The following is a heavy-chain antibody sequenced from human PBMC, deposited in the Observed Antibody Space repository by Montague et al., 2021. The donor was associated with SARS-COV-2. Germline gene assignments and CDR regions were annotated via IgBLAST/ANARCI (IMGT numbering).Heavy chain of an antibody. Sequence: SETLSLTCTVSGGSIDSYYWSWLRQPPGEGLEWIGYIYYRGTTNYNHSLESRVTMAVDTSKNQFSLNLSSVTAADTAMYYWSRGLQYNWFDPWGQGTLVTVSS. CDR2: IYYRGTT. V-gene: IGHV4-59*01. D-gene: IGHD2-21*02. CDR3: SRGLQYNWFDP. CDR1: GGSIDSYY. J-gene: IGHJ5*02.